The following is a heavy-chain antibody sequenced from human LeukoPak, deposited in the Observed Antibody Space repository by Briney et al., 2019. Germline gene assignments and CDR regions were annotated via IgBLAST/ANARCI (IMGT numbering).Heavy chain of an antibody. J-gene: IGHJ4*02. D-gene: IGHD4-17*01. CDR2: IYDSGST. CDR3: ARESHYGDRGVDY. CDR1: GGSINSYY. Sequence: SETLSLTCTVSGGSINSYYWSWIRQPPGKGLEWIGYIYDSGSTNYNPSLKSRVTISVDTSKNQFSLKLSSVTAADTAVYYCARESHYGDRGVDYWGQGTLVTVSS. V-gene: IGHV4-59*01.